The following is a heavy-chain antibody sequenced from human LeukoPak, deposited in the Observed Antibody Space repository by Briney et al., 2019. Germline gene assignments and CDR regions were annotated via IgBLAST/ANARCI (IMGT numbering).Heavy chain of an antibody. Sequence: SETLSLTCTVSGGSISSSSYYWGWIRQPPGKGLEWIASIYYSGSTYYNPSLKSRLTISVDTSKNQFSLKLSSVTAADTAVYYCARNLGGYYFDYWGQGTLVTVSS. J-gene: IGHJ4*02. CDR2: IYYSGST. D-gene: IGHD3-16*01. CDR1: GGSISSSSYY. V-gene: IGHV4-39*01. CDR3: ARNLGGYYFDY.